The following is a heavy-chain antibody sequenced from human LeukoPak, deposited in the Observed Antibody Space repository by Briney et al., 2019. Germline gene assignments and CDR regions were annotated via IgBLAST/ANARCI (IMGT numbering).Heavy chain of an antibody. CDR2: IVSNDEK. D-gene: IGHD5-12*01. CDR1: GFSLSNAQMG. CDR3: AQGASGYGGYDS. J-gene: IGHJ4*02. Sequence: SGPTLVNPTETLTLTCSVSGFSLSNAQMGVGWFRQPPGKALEWLAHIVSNDEKAYSTSLKSRLTISKDTSKSQVVLTMSNMDPVDTATYYCAQGASGYGGYDSWGQGTLVTVSS. V-gene: IGHV2-26*02.